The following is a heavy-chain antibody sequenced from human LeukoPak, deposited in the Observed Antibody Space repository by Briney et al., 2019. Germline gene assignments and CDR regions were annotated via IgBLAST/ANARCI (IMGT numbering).Heavy chain of an antibody. V-gene: IGHV4-39*01. J-gene: IGHJ4*02. CDR2: VYYRGNT. CDR3: ARPVDYYYDSSGYYYGYYFDY. D-gene: IGHD3-22*01. Sequence: SETLSLTCTVSAGPISGSGHYWGWIRQPPGKGLEWIGNVYYRGNTYYNPSLRSRVTISVDKSKNQFSLKLSSVTAADTAVYYCARPVDYYYDSSGYYYGYYFDYWGQGTLVTVSS. CDR1: AGPISGSGHY.